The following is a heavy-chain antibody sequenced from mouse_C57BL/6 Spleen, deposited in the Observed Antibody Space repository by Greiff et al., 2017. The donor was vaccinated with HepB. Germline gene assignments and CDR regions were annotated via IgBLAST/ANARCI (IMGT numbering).Heavy chain of an antibody. CDR3: AGGWDEGFDY. D-gene: IGHD4-1*01. V-gene: IGHV1-82*01. CDR2: IYPGDGDT. Sequence: QVQLQQSGPELVKPGASVKISCKASGYAFSSSWLNWVKQRPGKGLEWIGRIYPGDGDTNYNGKFKGKATLTADKSSSTAYMQLSSLTSEDSAVYFGAGGWDEGFDYWGQGTTVTVSS. CDR1: GYAFSSSW. J-gene: IGHJ2*01.